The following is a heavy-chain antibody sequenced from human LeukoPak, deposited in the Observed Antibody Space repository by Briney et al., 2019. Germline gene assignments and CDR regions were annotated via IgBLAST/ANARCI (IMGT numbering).Heavy chain of an antibody. Sequence: GGSLRLSCAASGFSLSNSWMTWVRQSPGKGLEWVANIKQDGSETYYVDSVMGRFTISRLNAKDSVYLQMNSLRAEDTAVYYCARDRSISGVVTIDFWGQGTLVTVSS. J-gene: IGHJ4*02. CDR2: IKQDGSET. V-gene: IGHV3-7*01. CDR3: ARDRSISGVVTIDF. D-gene: IGHD3-3*01. CDR1: GFSLSNSW.